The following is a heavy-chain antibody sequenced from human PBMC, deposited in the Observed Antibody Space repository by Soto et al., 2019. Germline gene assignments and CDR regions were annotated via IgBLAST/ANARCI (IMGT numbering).Heavy chain of an antibody. D-gene: IGHD6-19*01. CDR2: IYWNDDK. V-gene: IGHV2-5*01. CDR3: AHIPGTQQWLAPFDY. CDR1: GSSLSTSGVG. J-gene: IGHJ4*02. Sequence: SGPTLVNPTQTLTLTCTFSGSSLSTSGVGVGWIRQPPGKALEWLALIYWNDDKRYSPSLKSRLTITKDTSKNQVVLTMTNMDPVDTATYYCAHIPGTQQWLAPFDYWGQGTLVTVSS.